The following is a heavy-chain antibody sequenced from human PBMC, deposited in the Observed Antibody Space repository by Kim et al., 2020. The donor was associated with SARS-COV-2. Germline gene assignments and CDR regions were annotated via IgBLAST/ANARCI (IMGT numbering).Heavy chain of an antibody. CDR1: GGTFSSYA. V-gene: IGHV1-69*13. CDR3: ARAVCGGSCFYYYGMDV. Sequence: SVKVSCKASGGTFSSYAISWVRQAPGQGLEWMGGNIPIFGTANYAQKFQGRVTITADESTSTAYMELSSLRSEDTAVYYCARAVCGGSCFYYYGMDVWGQGTTVTVSS. CDR2: NIPIFGTA. D-gene: IGHD2-15*01. J-gene: IGHJ6*02.